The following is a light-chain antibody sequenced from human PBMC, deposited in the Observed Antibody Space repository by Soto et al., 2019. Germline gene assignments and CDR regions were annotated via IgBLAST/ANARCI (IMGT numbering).Light chain of an antibody. CDR1: SSNVGSYKL. J-gene: IGLJ1*01. CDR2: EVN. CDR3: CSSGGSPTYV. Sequence: QSPLTQPASVSGSPGQSITISCTGTSSNVGSYKLVSWYQQHPGKAPKLRIFEVNKRPSGVSNRFSGSKSGNTASLTISGLKVEDEADYYCCSSGGSPTYVVGTGTKLTVL. V-gene: IGLV2-23*02.